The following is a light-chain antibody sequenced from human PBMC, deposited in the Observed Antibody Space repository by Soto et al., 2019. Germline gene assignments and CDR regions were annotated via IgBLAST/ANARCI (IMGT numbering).Light chain of an antibody. CDR3: QSYDNSLSGPV. CDR1: SSNIEAGID. V-gene: IGLV1-40*01. CDR2: ANT. Sequence: QSVLTQPPSVSGAPGQRVTISCTGSSSNIEAGIDVHWYQKFPGTAPKLLIYANTNRPSGVPDRFSGSKSGTSASLAITGLQAEDEADYYCQSYDNSLSGPVFGGGTKLTVL. J-gene: IGLJ2*01.